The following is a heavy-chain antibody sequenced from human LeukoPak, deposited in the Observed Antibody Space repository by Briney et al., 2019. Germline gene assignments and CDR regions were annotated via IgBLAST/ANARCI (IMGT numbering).Heavy chain of an antibody. J-gene: IGHJ4*02. CDR3: ARITYCSSTSCYAYYFDY. CDR1: GGSISSSSYY. D-gene: IGHD2-2*01. Sequence: PSETLSLTCTVSGGSISSSSYYWGWIRQPPGKGLEWIGSIYYSGSTYYNPSLKSRVTISVDTSKNQFSLKLSPVTAADTAVYYCARITYCSSTSCYAYYFDYWGQGTLVTVSS. CDR2: IYYSGST. V-gene: IGHV4-39*01.